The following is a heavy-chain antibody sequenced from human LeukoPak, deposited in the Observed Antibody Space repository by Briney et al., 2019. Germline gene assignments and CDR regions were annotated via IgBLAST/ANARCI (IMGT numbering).Heavy chain of an antibody. J-gene: IGHJ4*02. D-gene: IGHD3-22*01. V-gene: IGHV3-48*03. CDR3: ARGGHYYDSSSIDY. CDR1: GFTFSSYE. CDR2: ISSSGSTI. Sequence: GGSLRLSCAASGFTFSSYEMNWVRQAPGKGLEWVSYISSSGSTIYYADSVKGRFTISRDNAKNSLYLQMNSLRAEDTAVYYCARGGHYYDSSSIDYWGQGTLVTVSS.